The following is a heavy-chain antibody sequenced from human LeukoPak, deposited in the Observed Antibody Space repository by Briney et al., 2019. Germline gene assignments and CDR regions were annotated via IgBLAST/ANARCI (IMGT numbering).Heavy chain of an antibody. D-gene: IGHD3-9*01. CDR3: ARSIPTYDILTGNIRGGWFDP. V-gene: IGHV1-46*01. CDR1: GYTFTSYD. Sequence: ASVKVSCKASGYTFTSYDINWVRQATGQGLEWMGIINPSGGSTSYAQKFQGRVTMTRDMSTSTVYMELSSLRSEDTAVYYCARSIPTYDILTGNIRGGWFDPWGQGTLVTVSS. CDR2: INPSGGST. J-gene: IGHJ5*02.